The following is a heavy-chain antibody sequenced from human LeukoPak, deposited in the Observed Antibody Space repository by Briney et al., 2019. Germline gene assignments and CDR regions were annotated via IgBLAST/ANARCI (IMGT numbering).Heavy chain of an antibody. J-gene: IGHJ6*04. D-gene: IGHD5-18*01. CDR3: AKQLWYYYGMDV. V-gene: IGHV3-30*18. Sequence: PGRSLRLSCAASGLTFSSYGMHWVRQAPGKGLEWVAVISYDGSNKYYADSVKGRFTISRDNSKNTLYLQMNSLRAEDTAVYYCAKQLWYYYGMDVWGKGTTVTVSS. CDR2: ISYDGSNK. CDR1: GLTFSSYG.